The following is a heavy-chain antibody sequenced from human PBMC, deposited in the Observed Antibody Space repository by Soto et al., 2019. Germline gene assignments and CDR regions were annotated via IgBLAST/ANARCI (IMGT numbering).Heavy chain of an antibody. J-gene: IGHJ4*02. CDR3: AKGRLVVTLYYCDY. CDR1: GFTFDDYA. V-gene: IGHV3-9*01. CDR2: ISWNSGSI. Sequence: EVQLVESGGGLVQPGRSLRLSCAASGFTFDDYAMHWVRQAPGKGLEWVSGISWNSGSIGYADSVKGRFTISRDNAKNSLYLQMNSLRAEDTALYYCAKGRLVVTLYYCDYWGQGTLVTVSS. D-gene: IGHD3-22*01.